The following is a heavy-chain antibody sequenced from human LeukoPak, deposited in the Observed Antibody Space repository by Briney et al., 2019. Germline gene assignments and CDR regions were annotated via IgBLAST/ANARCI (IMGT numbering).Heavy chain of an antibody. CDR1: GGSFSGYY. V-gene: IGHV4-59*01. CDR2: IYYSGST. Sequence: SETLSLTCAVYGGSFSGYYWSWIRQPPGKGLEWIGYIYYSGSTNYNPSLKSRVTISVDTSKNQFSLKLSSVTAADTAVYYCARDHFWSGYYRGYYGMDVWGQGTTVTVSS. J-gene: IGHJ6*02. D-gene: IGHD3-3*02. CDR3: ARDHFWSGYYRGYYGMDV.